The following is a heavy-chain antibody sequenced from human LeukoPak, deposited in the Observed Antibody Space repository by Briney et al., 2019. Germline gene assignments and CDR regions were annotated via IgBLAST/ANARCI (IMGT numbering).Heavy chain of an antibody. CDR1: GGSISSGGYY. D-gene: IGHD5-24*01. J-gene: IGHJ4*02. CDR2: IYYSGST. V-gene: IGHV4-31*03. CDR3: AREGDGYPTH. Sequence: PSQTLSLTCTVSGGSISSGGYYWSWIRQHPGKGLEWIGYIYYSGSTYYNPSLKSRVTISVDTSKNQFSLKPSSVTAADTAVYYCAREGDGYPTHWGQGTLVTVSS.